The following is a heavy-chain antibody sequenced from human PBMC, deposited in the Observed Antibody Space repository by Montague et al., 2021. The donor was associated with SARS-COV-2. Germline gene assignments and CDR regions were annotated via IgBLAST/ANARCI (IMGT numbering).Heavy chain of an antibody. Sequence: PALVKPTQTLTLICTFSGFSLSTSGMCVSWIRQPPGKALEWLARIDWDDDKYYSTSLKTRLTISKDTSKNQVVLTMTNMDPVDTATYYCARRTYDILTGYDYGMDYWGQGTTATVSS. J-gene: IGHJ6*02. D-gene: IGHD3-9*01. CDR1: GFSLSTSGMC. CDR3: ARRTYDILTGYDYGMDY. V-gene: IGHV2-70*11. CDR2: IDWDDDK.